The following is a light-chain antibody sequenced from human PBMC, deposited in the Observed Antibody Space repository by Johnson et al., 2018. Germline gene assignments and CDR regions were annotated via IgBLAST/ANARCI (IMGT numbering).Light chain of an antibody. Sequence: QSVLTQPPSVSAAPGQKVTISCSGSSSNIGNNYVSWYQQLPGTAPKLLIYENNKRPSWIPDRFSGSKSGTSATLGITGLQTGDEADYYCGTWDSRLSAGNGFGTGTKVTVL. CDR3: GTWDSRLSAGNG. CDR1: SSNIGNNY. J-gene: IGLJ1*01. V-gene: IGLV1-51*02. CDR2: ENN.